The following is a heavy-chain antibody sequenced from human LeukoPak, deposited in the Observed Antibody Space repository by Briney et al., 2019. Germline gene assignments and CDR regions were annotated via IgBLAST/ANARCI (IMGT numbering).Heavy chain of an antibody. D-gene: IGHD3-22*01. Sequence: GGSLRLSCVASGFMFSSYGMSWVRQAPGKGLEWVSPISGFSYTTHYADSVKGRFIVSRDNSKNTLYLEMDSLRAEDTALYYCAKDDSFNYDSSGYSDFWGQGTLVTVSS. CDR1: GFMFSSYG. CDR2: ISGFSYTT. V-gene: IGHV3-23*01. CDR3: AKDDSFNYDSSGYSDF. J-gene: IGHJ4*02.